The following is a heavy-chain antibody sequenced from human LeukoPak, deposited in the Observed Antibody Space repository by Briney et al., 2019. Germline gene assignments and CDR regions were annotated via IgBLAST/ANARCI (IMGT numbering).Heavy chain of an antibody. D-gene: IGHD2-2*01. Sequence: SETLSLTCTVSGYSISSGYYWGWIRQPPGKGLEWIGSMYHSGSTYYNPSLESRVTISVDTSKNQFSLKLSSVTAADTAVYYCARDCSTTTCYFMDVWGQGTTVTVSS. CDR2: MYHSGST. J-gene: IGHJ6*02. CDR3: ARDCSTTTCYFMDV. V-gene: IGHV4-38-2*02. CDR1: GYSISSGYY.